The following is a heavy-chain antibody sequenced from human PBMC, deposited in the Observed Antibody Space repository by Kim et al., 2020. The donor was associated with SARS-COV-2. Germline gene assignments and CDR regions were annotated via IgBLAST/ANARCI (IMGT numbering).Heavy chain of an antibody. CDR2: ITSGSTTI. J-gene: IGHJ4*02. D-gene: IGHD3-9*01. V-gene: IGHV3-48*02. CDR1: GFTSNTYS. CDR3: ATDRDWAFDY. Sequence: GGSLRLSCAASGFTSNTYSVNWVRQAPGKGLEWISYITSGSTTILYADSVKGRFTISRDNAKNSVHLQMNSLRDVDTAVYYCATDRDWAFDYWGQGTLVTVSS.